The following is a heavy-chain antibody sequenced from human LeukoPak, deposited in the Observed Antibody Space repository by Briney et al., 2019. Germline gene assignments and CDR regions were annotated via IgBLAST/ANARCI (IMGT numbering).Heavy chain of an antibody. CDR1: GYTFTSYG. CDR3: AREWDGYGDHGGYYFDY. CDR2: ISAYNGNT. Sequence: ASVKVSCKASGYTFTSYGISWVRQAPGQGLEWMGWISAYNGNTNYAQKLQGRVTMTTDTSTSTAYMELRSLRSDDTAVYYCAREWDGYGDHGGYYFDYWGQGTLVTVSS. J-gene: IGHJ4*02. D-gene: IGHD4-17*01. V-gene: IGHV1-18*01.